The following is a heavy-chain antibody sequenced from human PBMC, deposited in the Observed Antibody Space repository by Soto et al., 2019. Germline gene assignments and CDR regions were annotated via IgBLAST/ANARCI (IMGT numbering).Heavy chain of an antibody. J-gene: IGHJ4*02. D-gene: IGHD6-13*01. Sequence: GASLKISCKGCGYSFTRYWISWVRQMPGKGLEWMGRIDPSDSYTNYSPSFQGHVTISADKSISTAYLQWSSLKASDTGMYYCARPSSSSWYPVDYWGQGTLVTVSS. V-gene: IGHV5-10-1*01. CDR2: IDPSDSYT. CDR1: GYSFTRYW. CDR3: ARPSSSSWYPVDY.